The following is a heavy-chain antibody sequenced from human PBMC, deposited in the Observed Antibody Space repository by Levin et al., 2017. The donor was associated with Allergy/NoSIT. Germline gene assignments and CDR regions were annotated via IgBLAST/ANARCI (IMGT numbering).Heavy chain of an antibody. Sequence: GESLKISCQGSGYSFNSDWIGWVRQMPGKGLEWMGVIYPADSYSKYSPSLEGHLTMSVDKSISTAYLELHSLKASDTAMYYCARLVMIGWNYPPRHFDYWGQGTLVTVSS. CDR1: GYSFNSDW. V-gene: IGHV5-51*01. J-gene: IGHJ4*02. D-gene: IGHD1-7*01. CDR2: IYPADSYS. CDR3: ARLVMIGWNYPPRHFDY.